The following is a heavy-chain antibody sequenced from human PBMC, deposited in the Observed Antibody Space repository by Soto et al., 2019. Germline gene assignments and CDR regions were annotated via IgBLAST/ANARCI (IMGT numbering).Heavy chain of an antibody. Sequence: QVQLVQSGAEVKKPGASVKVSCKASGYTFTSYDINWVRQATGQGLEWMGWMNPNSGNTGYAQKLQGRVTMTRNTIISTAYMELISLRSEHTAVYYCARDIKRMGVVQAAMSRSRHYYYYMDVWGKGTTVTVSS. CDR1: GYTFTSYD. D-gene: IGHD2-2*01. J-gene: IGHJ6*03. V-gene: IGHV1-8*01. CDR2: MNPNSGNT. CDR3: ARDIKRMGVVQAAMSRSRHYYYYMDV.